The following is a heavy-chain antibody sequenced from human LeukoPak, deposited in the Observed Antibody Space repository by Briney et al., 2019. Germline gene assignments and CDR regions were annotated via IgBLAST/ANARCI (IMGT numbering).Heavy chain of an antibody. V-gene: IGHV3-23*01. CDR2: ISGRDGST. CDR3: VRGPLYSSLEY. CDR1: GLTFSRNG. J-gene: IGHJ4*02. Sequence: GGSLRLSCAASGLTFSRNGLSWVRQPPGKGLEGVSTISGRDGSTYYADSVRGRFTISRDNSDNTLFLQMNSLRADDTAVYYCVRGPLYSSLEYWGQGSLVTVSS. D-gene: IGHD4-11*01.